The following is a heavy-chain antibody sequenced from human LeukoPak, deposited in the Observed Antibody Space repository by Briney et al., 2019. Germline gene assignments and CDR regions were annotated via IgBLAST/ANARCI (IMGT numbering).Heavy chain of an antibody. V-gene: IGHV3-74*01. D-gene: IGHD1-1*01. J-gene: IGHJ4*02. CDR3: ARAYNSHFDY. CDR2: IKSDGSST. CDR1: GFTFSSYW. Sequence: GGSLRLSCAASGFTFSSYWMHWVRQAPGKGLVCVSRIKSDGSSTSYADSVKGRFTISRDDAKNTLYLQMNSLRAEDTAVYYCARAYNSHFDYWGQGALDTLSS.